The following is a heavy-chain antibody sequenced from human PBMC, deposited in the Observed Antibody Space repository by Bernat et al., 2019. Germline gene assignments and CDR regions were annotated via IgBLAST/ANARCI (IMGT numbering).Heavy chain of an antibody. J-gene: IGHJ4*02. V-gene: IGHV3-30*01. D-gene: IGHD3-10*01. CDR3: ARPLLGFRELWGAFDY. CDR2: ISYDGSNK. CDR1: GFTFSSYA. Sequence: QVQLVESGGGVVQPGRSLRLSCAASGFTFSSYAMHWVRQAPGKGLEWVAVISYDGSNKYYADSVKGRFTISRDNSKNTLYLQMNSLRAEDTAVYYCARPLLGFRELWGAFDYWGQGTLVTVSS.